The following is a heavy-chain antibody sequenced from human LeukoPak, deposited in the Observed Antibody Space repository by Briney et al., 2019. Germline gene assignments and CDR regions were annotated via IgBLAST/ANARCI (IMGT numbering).Heavy chain of an antibody. CDR2: IIPIFGTA. J-gene: IGHJ2*01. V-gene: IGHV1-69*05. CDR3: AGYSRFFPDRRYFDL. D-gene: IGHD3-3*01. CDR1: GGTFSSYA. Sequence: SVKVSCKASGGTFSSYAISWVRQAPGQGLEWMGGIIPIFGTANYAQKFQGRVTITTDESTSTAYMELSSLRSEDTAVYYCAGYSRFFPDRRYFDLWGRGTLVTVSS.